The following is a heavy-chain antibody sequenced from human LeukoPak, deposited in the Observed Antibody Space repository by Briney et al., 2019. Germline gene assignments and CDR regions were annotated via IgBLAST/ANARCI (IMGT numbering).Heavy chain of an antibody. CDR1: GFTFSSYG. D-gene: IGHD5-18*01. CDR2: IRYDGSNK. J-gene: IGHJ4*02. CDR3: AKGGNANLISGYSYGPNPVSGEYYFDY. V-gene: IGHV3-30*02. Sequence: PGGSLRLSCAASGFTFSSYGMHWVRQAPGKGLEWVAFIRYDGSNKYYADSVKGRFTISRDNSKNTLYLQMNRLRAEDTAVYYCAKGGNANLISGYSYGPNPVSGEYYFDYWGQGTLVTVSS.